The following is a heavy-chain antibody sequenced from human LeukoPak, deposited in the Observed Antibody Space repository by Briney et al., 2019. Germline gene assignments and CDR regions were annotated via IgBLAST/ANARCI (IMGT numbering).Heavy chain of an antibody. V-gene: IGHV3-48*01. CDR3: AKGVYDKSASGVFDI. CDR2: ISGSSSST. CDR1: GFTFSIYS. D-gene: IGHD3-16*01. Sequence: GRSLRLSCAASGFTFSIYSMNWVRQAPGKGLEWVSFISGSSSSTFYADPVKGRFTVSRDNSKNTLYLQMNSLRAEDTAVYYCAKGVYDKSASGVFDIWGQGTMVTVSS. J-gene: IGHJ3*02.